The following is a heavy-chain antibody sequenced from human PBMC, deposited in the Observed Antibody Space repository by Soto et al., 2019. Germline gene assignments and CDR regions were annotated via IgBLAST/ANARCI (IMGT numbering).Heavy chain of an antibody. Sequence: EVQLVESGGGLVQPGKSLRLSCAASGFTFDDYAMHWVRQAPGKGLEWVSGISWDSGSIDYSDSVKGRFTITRDNTKNSIYLQMNSLRADDTALYYCARGLSYGLGSYVFFDDFDICGQGTMVTVSS. CDR1: GFTFDDYA. D-gene: IGHD3-10*01. J-gene: IGHJ3*02. CDR3: ARGLSYGLGSYVFFDDFDI. V-gene: IGHV3-9*01. CDR2: ISWDSGSI.